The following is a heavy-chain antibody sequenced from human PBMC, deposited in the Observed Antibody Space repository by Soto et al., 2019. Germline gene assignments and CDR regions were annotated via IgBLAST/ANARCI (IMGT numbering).Heavy chain of an antibody. J-gene: IGHJ3*02. CDR2: IYYSGST. CDR3: ARDCLGDAFDI. Sequence: QVQLQESGPGLVEPSETLSLTCTVSGGSISSYYWSWIRQPPGKGLEWIGYIYYSGSTNYNPSLKSRVTISVDTSKSQFSLKLSSVTAADTAVYYCARDCLGDAFDIWGQGTMVTVSS. V-gene: IGHV4-59*01. CDR1: GGSISSYY.